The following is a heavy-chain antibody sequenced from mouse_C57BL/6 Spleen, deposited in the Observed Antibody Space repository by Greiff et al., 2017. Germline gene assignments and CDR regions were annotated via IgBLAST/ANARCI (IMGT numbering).Heavy chain of an antibody. J-gene: IGHJ2*01. D-gene: IGHD3-1*01. Sequence: QVQLKQPGAELVKPGASVKMSCKASGYTFTSYWLTWVKQRPGQGLEWIGDIYPGSGSTNYNEKFKSKATLTVDSSSSTAYMQLSSLTSEDSAVYYCARGATDYFNYRGQGTTLTVSS. CDR2: IYPGSGST. CDR3: ARGATDYFNY. CDR1: GYTFTSYW. V-gene: IGHV1-55*01.